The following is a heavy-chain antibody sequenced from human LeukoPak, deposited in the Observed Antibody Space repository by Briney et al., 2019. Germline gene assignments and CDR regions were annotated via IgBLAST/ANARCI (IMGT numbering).Heavy chain of an antibody. CDR1: GFTVSSNY. D-gene: IGHD1-26*01. J-gene: IGHJ5*02. V-gene: IGHV3-53*01. CDR2: LYNGGST. Sequence: GGSLRLSCAASGFTVSSNYMTWVRQAPGKGLEWVSVLYNGGSTYYADSVKGRFTISRDNSKNTLYLQMNSLRAEDTAVYYCARDSRHHRFLYWDWFDPWGQGTLVTVSS. CDR3: ARDSRHHRFLYWDWFDP.